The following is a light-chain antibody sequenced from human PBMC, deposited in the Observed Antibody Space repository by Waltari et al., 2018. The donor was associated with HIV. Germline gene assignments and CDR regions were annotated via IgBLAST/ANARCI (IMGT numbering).Light chain of an antibody. CDR3: QQYSSDFYT. V-gene: IGKV1-5*03. CDR1: QDIDNW. Sequence: DIQMTQSPSTLSASVGARVTITCRASQDIDNWLAWYQKKSGKAPKLLIYKTSILEYGVSSTFSGSASVKGFTLTIDSLQSDDFATYYCQQYSSDFYTFGQGTKLEIK. J-gene: IGKJ2*01. CDR2: KTS.